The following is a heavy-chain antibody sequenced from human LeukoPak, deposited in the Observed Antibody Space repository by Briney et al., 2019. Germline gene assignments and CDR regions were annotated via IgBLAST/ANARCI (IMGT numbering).Heavy chain of an antibody. CDR2: INHSGST. CDR3: ARGMVRGVIRRGSNHNWFDP. V-gene: IGHV4-34*01. CDR1: GGSFSGYY. D-gene: IGHD3-10*01. J-gene: IGHJ5*02. Sequence: SETLPLTCAVYGGSFSGYYWSWIRQPPGKGLEWIGEINHSGSTNYNPSLKSRVTISVDTSKNQFSLKLSSVTAADTAVYYCARGMVRGVIRRGSNHNWFDPWGQGTLVTVSS.